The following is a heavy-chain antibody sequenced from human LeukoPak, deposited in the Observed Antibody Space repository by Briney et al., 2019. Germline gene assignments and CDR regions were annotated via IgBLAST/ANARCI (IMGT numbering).Heavy chain of an antibody. J-gene: IGHJ5*02. CDR2: ISWNSGSI. CDR1: GFTFDDYA. D-gene: IGHD2-2*01. CDR3: AKGRDKYQLLSKDWFDP. V-gene: IGHV3-9*01. Sequence: GGSLRLSCAASGFTFDDYAMHWVRQAPGKGLEWVSGISWNSGSIGYADSVKGRFTISRDNAKNSLYLQMNSLRAEDTALYYCAKGRDKYQLLSKDWFDPWGQGTLVTVSS.